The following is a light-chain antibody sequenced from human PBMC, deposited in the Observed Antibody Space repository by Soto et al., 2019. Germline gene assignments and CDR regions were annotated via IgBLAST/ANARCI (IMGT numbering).Light chain of an antibody. V-gene: IGKV3-11*01. CDR3: QKRINGPT. CDR2: DVS. J-gene: IGKJ4*01. Sequence: IVLTQSPGTLSLSPGERATLSCRASQSVGSYLGWYQQRPGQAPRLLIFDVSKRAPGIPARFRGSGSGTDVTLTISSLEPEDFAGSYCQKRINGPTFGGGTKGEIK. CDR1: QSVGSY.